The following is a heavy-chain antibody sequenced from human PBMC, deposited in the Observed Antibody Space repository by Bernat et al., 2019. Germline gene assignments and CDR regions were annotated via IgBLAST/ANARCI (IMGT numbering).Heavy chain of an antibody. V-gene: IGHV4-34*01. D-gene: IGHD4-23*01. Sequence: QVQLQQWGAGLLKPSETLSLTCAVYGGSFSSYYWGWIRQPPGKGLEWIGSIYYSGSTYYNPSLKSRVTISVDTSKNQFSLKLSSVTAADTAVYYCARTTVVTPNWYFDLWGRGTLVTVSS. CDR2: IYYSGST. CDR1: GGSFSSYY. J-gene: IGHJ2*01. CDR3: ARTTVVTPNWYFDL.